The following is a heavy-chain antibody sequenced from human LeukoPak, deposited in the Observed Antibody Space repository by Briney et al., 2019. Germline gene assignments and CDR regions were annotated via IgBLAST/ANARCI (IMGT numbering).Heavy chain of an antibody. D-gene: IGHD6-13*01. CDR2: ISAYNGYT. Sequence: GASVNVSCKASGYTFSNFGITWVRQAPGQGLEWMGWISAYNGYTNYAQKVQDRVTMITDTSTSTAYMELRSLRSDDTAMYYCARDVGITVADSFDPWGQGTLVTVSS. CDR3: ARDVGITVADSFDP. CDR1: GYTFSNFG. J-gene: IGHJ5*02. V-gene: IGHV1-18*01.